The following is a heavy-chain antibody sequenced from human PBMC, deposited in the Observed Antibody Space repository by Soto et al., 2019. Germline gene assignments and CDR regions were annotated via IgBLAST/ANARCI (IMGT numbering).Heavy chain of an antibody. CDR3: ARDMYSSDYFVKWFEP. CDR1: GFSFSSYA. Sequence: QVRLVESGGGVVQPGRSLRLSCTASGFSFSSYAMYWFRQPPGKGLEWVAVISKDGMNKKYADSVKGRVTVSRDNANYSLDLQLNSLRGEDTAMYYCARDMYSSDYFVKWFEPWGQGTLVTVSS. V-gene: IGHV3-30*04. J-gene: IGHJ5*02. CDR2: ISKDGMNK. D-gene: IGHD6-19*01.